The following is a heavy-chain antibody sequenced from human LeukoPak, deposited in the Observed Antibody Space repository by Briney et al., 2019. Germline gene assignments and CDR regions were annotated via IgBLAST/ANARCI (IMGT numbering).Heavy chain of an antibody. CDR2: IKTDGSVT. V-gene: IGHV3-74*01. CDR3: GRDNNYKVDV. CDR1: GFSFSDYW. D-gene: IGHD4-11*01. Sequence: GGSLRLPCAASGFSFSDYWMVWVRQAPGKGLVWVSNIKTDGSVTNYADSVKGRSTISRDNAKNTLYLQMNSLRAEDTAVYYCGRDNNYKVDVWGKGTTVTVSS. J-gene: IGHJ6*04.